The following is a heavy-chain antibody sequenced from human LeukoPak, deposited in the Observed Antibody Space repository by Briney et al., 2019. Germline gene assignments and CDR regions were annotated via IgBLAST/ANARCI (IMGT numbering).Heavy chain of an antibody. V-gene: IGHV3-11*01. CDR1: GFTLSDYY. Sequence: GGSLRLSCAASGFTLSDYYMSWIRQAPGKGLEWVSYISSSGSTIYYADSVKGRFTISRDNAKNSLYLQMNSLRAEDTAVYYCARDLGTRKSIAFADWGQGTLVTVSS. J-gene: IGHJ4*02. CDR3: ARDLGTRKSIAFAD. CDR2: ISSSGSTI. D-gene: IGHD6-6*01.